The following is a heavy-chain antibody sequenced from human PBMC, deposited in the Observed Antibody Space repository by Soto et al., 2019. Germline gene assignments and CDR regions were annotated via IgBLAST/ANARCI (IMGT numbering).Heavy chain of an antibody. CDR2: ISGSGGST. CDR1: GFTFSSYA. Sequence: GGSLRLSCAASGFTFSSYAMSWVRQAPGKGLEWVSAISGSGGSTYYADSVKGRFTISRDNSKNTLYLQMNSLRAEDTAVYYCAKATLPRGDYYYYYGMDVWGQGTTVTVSS. D-gene: IGHD4-17*01. J-gene: IGHJ6*02. V-gene: IGHV3-23*01. CDR3: AKATLPRGDYYYYYGMDV.